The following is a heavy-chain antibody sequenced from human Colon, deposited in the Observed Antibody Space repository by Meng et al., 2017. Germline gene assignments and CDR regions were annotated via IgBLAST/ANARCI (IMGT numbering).Heavy chain of an antibody. CDR3: ASSDYYRSDY. CDR2: TSHSGST. D-gene: IGHD3-22*01. CDR1: GGSNSRSDW. V-gene: IGHV4-4*02. Sequence: QDPGQGLGRPAEPLSLTCPVSGGSNSRSDWWSWVRQPPGKGLEWIGETSHSGSTNYSPSLKSRVTISLDKSKNQLSLKLNSVTAADTAVYYCASSDYYRSDYWGQGTLVTVSS. J-gene: IGHJ4*02.